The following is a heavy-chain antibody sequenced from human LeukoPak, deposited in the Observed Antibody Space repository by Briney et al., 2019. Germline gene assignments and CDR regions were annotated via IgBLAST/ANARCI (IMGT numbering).Heavy chain of an antibody. Sequence: GGSLRLSCAASGFTFSSYGMSWVRQAPGKGLEWVAYINVITGYIYYADSLKGRFTISRDNAKKSLFLEMNSLRVEDTAVYYCARPHSYPGGYDYYMDVWGKGTTVTVSS. CDR1: GFTFSSYG. CDR3: ARPHSYPGGYDYYMDV. V-gene: IGHV3-21*01. D-gene: IGHD4-23*01. J-gene: IGHJ6*03. CDR2: INVITGYI.